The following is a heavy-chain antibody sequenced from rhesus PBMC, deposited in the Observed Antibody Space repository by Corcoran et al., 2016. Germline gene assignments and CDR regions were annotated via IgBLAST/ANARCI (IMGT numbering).Heavy chain of an antibody. CDR2: IHGNSAST. Sequence: QVQLQESGPGLVKPSETLSLTCAVPGGSISAYYYWNWIRQPPGKGREWIGNIHGNSASTYYNPSLKSRVTISKDTSKNQFSLKLSSVTAADTAVYYCARRPNSGSYYYGLDSWGQGVVVTVSS. D-gene: IGHD3-16*01. V-gene: IGHV4S9*01. CDR1: GGSISAYYY. CDR3: ARRPNSGSYYYGLDS. J-gene: IGHJ6*01.